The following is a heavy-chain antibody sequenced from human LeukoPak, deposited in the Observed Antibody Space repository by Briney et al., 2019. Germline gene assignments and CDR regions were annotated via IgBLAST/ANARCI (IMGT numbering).Heavy chain of an antibody. CDR1: GFTFSTYA. J-gene: IGHJ4*02. V-gene: IGHV3-23*01. CDR2: ISGTGGRT. D-gene: IGHD6-19*01. Sequence: GGSLRLSCAASGFTFSTYAMTWVRQAPGKGLEWVSDISGTGGRTYYADSVKGRFTISRDNSKNTLYLQMNSLRAEDTAVYYCAKDSVGVAGPDYWGQGTLVTVSS. CDR3: AKDSVGVAGPDY.